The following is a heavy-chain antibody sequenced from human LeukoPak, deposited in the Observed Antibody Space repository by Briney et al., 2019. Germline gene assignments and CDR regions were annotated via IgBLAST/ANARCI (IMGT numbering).Heavy chain of an antibody. CDR1: GFTFSSYG. Sequence: GGSLRLSCAASGFTFSSYGMHWVRQAPGKGLEWVAVICNDGSNEFYADSVKGRFTISRDNIKNMVYLQMNSLRAEDTAVYYCARCGNPKVGKFDYWGQGTLVTVSS. CDR2: ICNDGSNE. CDR3: ARCGNPKVGKFDY. V-gene: IGHV3-33*01. J-gene: IGHJ4*02. D-gene: IGHD4-23*01.